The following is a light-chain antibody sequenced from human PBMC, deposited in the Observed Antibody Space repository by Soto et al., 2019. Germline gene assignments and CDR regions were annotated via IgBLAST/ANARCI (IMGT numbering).Light chain of an antibody. CDR3: SSYTSSSTPYV. V-gene: IGLV2-14*01. Sequence: QSALTQPASASGSPGQSITISCTGTSSDVGDYNYVSWYQQHPGKAPKLMIYEVSNRPSGVSNRFSGSKSGNTASLTISGLQAEDEADYYCSSYTSSSTPYVFGTGTKVTVL. J-gene: IGLJ1*01. CDR2: EVS. CDR1: SSDVGDYNY.